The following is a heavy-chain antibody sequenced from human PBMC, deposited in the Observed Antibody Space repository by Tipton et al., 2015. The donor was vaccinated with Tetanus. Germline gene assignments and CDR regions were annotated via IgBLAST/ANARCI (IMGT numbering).Heavy chain of an antibody. D-gene: IGHD6-19*01. J-gene: IGHJ4*02. CDR1: GDSISSSDYY. CDR3: ARWIAVTGTDFDF. V-gene: IGHV4-39*01. CDR2: IYHTGNT. Sequence: TLSLTCTVSGDSISSSDYYWGWIRQPPGKGLEWIGSIYHTGNTYYNPSLKSRVTISVDTSKNQFSLKLTSVTAADTAVYYCARWIAVTGTDFDFWGQGTLVTVSS.